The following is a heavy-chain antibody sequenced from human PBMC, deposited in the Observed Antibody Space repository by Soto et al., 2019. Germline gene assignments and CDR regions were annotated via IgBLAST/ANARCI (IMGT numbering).Heavy chain of an antibody. CDR1: GTSVFGANW. Sequence: QVQLQESGPGLVNPLETLSLTCTVSGTSVFGANWWGWVRQPPGKGLEWIGEIHSSGNTDYSPSLKSRVTISVDISKNEFSLNLTSVTAADTAVYYGARTGPYSSGDKWGQGTLVTVSS. D-gene: IGHD3-22*01. CDR2: IHSSGNT. V-gene: IGHV4-4*02. CDR3: ARTGPYSSGDK. J-gene: IGHJ4*02.